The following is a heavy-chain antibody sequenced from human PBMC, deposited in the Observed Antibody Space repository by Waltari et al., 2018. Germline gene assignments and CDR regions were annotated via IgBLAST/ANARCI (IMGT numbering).Heavy chain of an antibody. Sequence: QVKLQESGPGLVKPSETLSLTCDVSGASGDSMSSNSWGSWVRQSPGKGREWIGQVHRTGRTNYSPSFEGRVTVSIDTSNNQFSLKMAFATAADTALYYCARDRGRGIYLDSWGQGTLVTVSP. D-gene: IGHD2-15*01. V-gene: IGHV4-4*02. CDR1: GDSMSSNSW. CDR2: VHRTGRT. CDR3: ARDRGRGIYLDS. J-gene: IGHJ4*02.